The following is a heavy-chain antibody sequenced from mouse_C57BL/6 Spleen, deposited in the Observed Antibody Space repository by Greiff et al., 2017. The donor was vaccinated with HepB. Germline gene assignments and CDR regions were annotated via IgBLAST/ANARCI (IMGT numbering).Heavy chain of an antibody. Sequence: VQLQQSGAELARPGASVKMSCKASGYTFTSYTMHWVKQRPGQGLEWIGYINPSSGYTKYNQKFKDKATLTADKSSSTAYMQLSSLTSEDSAVYYCARESDGNYGDYFDYWGQGTTLTVSS. J-gene: IGHJ2*01. CDR2: INPSSGYT. V-gene: IGHV1-4*01. CDR1: GYTFTSYT. CDR3: ARESDGNYGDYFDY. D-gene: IGHD2-1*01.